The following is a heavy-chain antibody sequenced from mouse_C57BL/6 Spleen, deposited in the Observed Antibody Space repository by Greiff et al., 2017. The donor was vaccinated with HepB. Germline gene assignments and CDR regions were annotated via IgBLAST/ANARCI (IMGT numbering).Heavy chain of an antibody. CDR1: GYAFTNYL. Sequence: VQLVESGAELVRPGTSVKVSCKASGYAFTNYLIEWVKQRPGQGLEWIGVINPGSGGTNYNEKFKGKATLTADKSSSTAYMQLSSLTSEDSAVYFCARTTTVSHFDYWGQGTTLTVSS. J-gene: IGHJ2*01. V-gene: IGHV1-54*01. CDR2: INPGSGGT. CDR3: ARTTTVSHFDY. D-gene: IGHD1-1*01.